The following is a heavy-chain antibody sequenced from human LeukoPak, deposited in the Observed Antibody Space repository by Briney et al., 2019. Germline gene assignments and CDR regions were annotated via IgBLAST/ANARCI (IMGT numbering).Heavy chain of an antibody. CDR3: AKRGVVIRVFLVGFHKEAYYFDS. Sequence: GGSLRLSCGVSGITRSNYGMSWVRQAPGKGLEWVAGISDSGGSTNYADSVKGRFTISRDNPKNTLYLQMNSLRAEDTAVYFCAKRGVVIRVFLVGFHKEAYYFDSWGQGALVTVSS. CDR1: GITRSNYG. D-gene: IGHD3-10*01. V-gene: IGHV3-23*01. CDR2: ISDSGGST. J-gene: IGHJ4*02.